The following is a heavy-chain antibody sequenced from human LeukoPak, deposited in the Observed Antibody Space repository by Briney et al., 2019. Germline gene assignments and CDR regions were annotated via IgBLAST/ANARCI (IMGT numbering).Heavy chain of an antibody. CDR1: GFTFSSYA. CDR2: ISGSGGST. Sequence: GGSLRLSCAASGFTFSSYAMSWVRQAPGKGLEWVSAISGSGGSTYYADSVKGRFTISRDNSKNTLYLQMNSLRAEDTAVYYCAKDLGDRYYYDSSGYYPSGNFDYWGQGTLVTVSS. CDR3: AKDLGDRYYYDSSGYYPSGNFDY. D-gene: IGHD3-22*01. J-gene: IGHJ4*02. V-gene: IGHV3-23*01.